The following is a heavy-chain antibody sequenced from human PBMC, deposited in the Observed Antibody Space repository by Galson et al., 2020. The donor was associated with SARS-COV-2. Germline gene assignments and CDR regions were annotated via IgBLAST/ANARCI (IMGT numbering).Heavy chain of an antibody. Sequence: GESLKISCRASGFTFSSSAMHWVRQAPGKGLEWVAIISYDGTKRYNLDSVKGRFTISRDNSKNTLYLQMDSLTTEDTAVYYCARETDDYTSSWYDSWGQGTLVTVSS. V-gene: IGHV3-30*04. CDR3: ARETDDYTSSWYDS. CDR1: GFTFSSSA. D-gene: IGHD6-13*01. J-gene: IGHJ5*01. CDR2: ISYDGTKR.